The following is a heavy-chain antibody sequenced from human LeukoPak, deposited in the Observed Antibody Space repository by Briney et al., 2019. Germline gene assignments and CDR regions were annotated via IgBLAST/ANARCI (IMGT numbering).Heavy chain of an antibody. Sequence: GGSLRLSCAASGFTFSSYSMNWVRQAPGKGLEWVSSISSSSSYIYYADSVKGRFTISRDNAKNSLYLQMNSLRAEDTAVDYCARDMGTGHYDFWSGYYKDYMDVWGKGTTVTVSS. CDR1: GFTFSSYS. J-gene: IGHJ6*03. V-gene: IGHV3-21*01. CDR2: ISSSSSYI. CDR3: ARDMGTGHYDFWSGYYKDYMDV. D-gene: IGHD3-3*01.